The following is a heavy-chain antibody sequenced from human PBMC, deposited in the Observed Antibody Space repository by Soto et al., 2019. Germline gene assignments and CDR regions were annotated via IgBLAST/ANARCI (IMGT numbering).Heavy chain of an antibody. CDR2: IIPIFGTA. J-gene: IGHJ4*01. D-gene: IGHD3-22*01. CDR3: ARGNSTYYYDSSGYYYPRGYFDY. Sequence: SVKVSCKASGGTFSSYAISWVRQAPGQGLEWMGGIIPIFGTANYAQKFQGRVTITADESTSTAYMELSSLRSEDTAVYYCARGNSTYYYDSSGYYYPRGYFDYWG. V-gene: IGHV1-69*13. CDR1: GGTFSSYA.